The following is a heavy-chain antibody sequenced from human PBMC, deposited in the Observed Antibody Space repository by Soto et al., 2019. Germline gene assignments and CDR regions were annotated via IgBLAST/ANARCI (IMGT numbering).Heavy chain of an antibody. Sequence: GVSVKVSCKASGYTFNSYDINWVRQATGQGLEWMGWISAYNGNTNYAQKLQGRVTMTTDTSTSTAYMELSSLRSDDTAVYYCARGVRVAVAGTPNWFDPWGQGTLVTVSS. CDR1: GYTFNSYD. J-gene: IGHJ5*02. V-gene: IGHV1-18*01. CDR2: ISAYNGNT. D-gene: IGHD6-19*01. CDR3: ARGVRVAVAGTPNWFDP.